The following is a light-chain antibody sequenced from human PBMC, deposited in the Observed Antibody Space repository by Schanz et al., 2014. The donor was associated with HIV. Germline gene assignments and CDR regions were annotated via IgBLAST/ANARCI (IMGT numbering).Light chain of an antibody. Sequence: QSALTQPASVSGSPGQSITISCTGTSSDVGGYNYVSWYQQHPGKAPKLMIYDVSNRPSGVPDRFSGSKSGNTASLTISGLKAEDEADYYCCSYAGSYSVVFGGGTKLTVL. CDR1: SSDVGGYNY. CDR3: CSYAGSYSVV. J-gene: IGLJ2*01. CDR2: DVS. V-gene: IGLV2-11*01.